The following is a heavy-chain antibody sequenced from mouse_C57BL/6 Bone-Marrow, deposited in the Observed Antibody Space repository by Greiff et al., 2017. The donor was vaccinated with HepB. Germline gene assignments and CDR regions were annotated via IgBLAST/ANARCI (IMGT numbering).Heavy chain of an antibody. CDR2: IYPRSGNT. CDR3: ARPPNYYGSLKYFDV. CDR1: GYTFTSYG. J-gene: IGHJ1*03. Sequence: QVQLQQSGAELARPGASVKLSCKASGYTFTSYGISWVKQRTGQGLEWIGEIYPRSGNTYYNEKFKGKDTLTADKSSSTAYMELRSLTSEDSAVYFCARPPNYYGSLKYFDVWGTGTTVTVSS. D-gene: IGHD1-1*01. V-gene: IGHV1-81*01.